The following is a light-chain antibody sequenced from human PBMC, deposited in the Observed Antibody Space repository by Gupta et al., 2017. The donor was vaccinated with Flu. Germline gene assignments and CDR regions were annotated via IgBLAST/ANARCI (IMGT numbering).Light chain of an antibody. CDR3: AAWDDSRNGVV. J-gene: IGLJ2*01. Sequence: QSVLTQPPSESGTPGQRVTISCSGSSSNIGSNTVNWYQQLPGTAPKLLMYSNNQRPSGVPDRFSGSKSGTSASLAISGLQAEDEADYYCAAWDDSRNGVVFGGGTKLTVL. CDR2: SNN. V-gene: IGLV1-44*01. CDR1: SSNIGSNT.